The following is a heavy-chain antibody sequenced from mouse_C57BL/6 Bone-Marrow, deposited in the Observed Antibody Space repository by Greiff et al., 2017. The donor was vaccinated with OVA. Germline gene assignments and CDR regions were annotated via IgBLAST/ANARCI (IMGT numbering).Heavy chain of an antibody. V-gene: IGHV1-50*01. J-gene: IGHJ2*01. CDR1: GYTFTSYW. D-gene: IGHD2-1*01. CDR2: IDPSDSYT. CDR3: ASYGNYYYFDY. Sequence: QQSCKASGYTFTSYWMQWVKQRPGQGLEWIGEIDPSDSYTNYNQKFKGKATLTVDTSSSTAYMQLSSLTSEDSAVYYCASYGNYYYFDYWGQGTTLTVSS.